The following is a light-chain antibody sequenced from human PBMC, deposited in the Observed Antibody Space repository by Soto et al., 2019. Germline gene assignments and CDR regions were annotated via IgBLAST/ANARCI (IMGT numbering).Light chain of an antibody. CDR1: QSISSY. V-gene: IGKV1-39*01. CDR3: QQSYSTPIT. CDR2: AAS. Sequence: DIPMTQSPSSLSASVGGRVTITCRASQSISSYLNWYQQKPGKAPKLLIYAASSLQSGVPSRFSGSGPGTEFTPTISSLQPEDFAAYYCQQSYSTPITFGQGTRLEIK. J-gene: IGKJ5*01.